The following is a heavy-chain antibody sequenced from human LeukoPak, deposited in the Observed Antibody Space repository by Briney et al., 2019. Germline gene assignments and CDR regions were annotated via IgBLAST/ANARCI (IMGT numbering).Heavy chain of an antibody. V-gene: IGHV1-69*05. D-gene: IGHD2-2*01. CDR3: ARDLRPNCSSTSCSWDY. J-gene: IGHJ4*02. CDR1: GYTFTSYG. CDR2: IIPIFGTA. Sequence: GASVKVSCKASGYTFTSYGISWVRQAPGQGLEWMGGIIPIFGTANYAQKFQGRVTITTDESTSTAYMELSSLRSEDTAVYYCARDLRPNCSSTSCSWDYWGQGTLVTVSS.